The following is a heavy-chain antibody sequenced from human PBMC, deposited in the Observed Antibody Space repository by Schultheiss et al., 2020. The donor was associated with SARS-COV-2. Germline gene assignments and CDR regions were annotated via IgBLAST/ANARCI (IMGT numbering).Heavy chain of an antibody. CDR3: ARDLRGSSAMDV. D-gene: IGHD6-6*01. V-gene: IGHV4-59*01. J-gene: IGHJ6*02. CDR2: IYYSGST. CDR1: GGSISGYY. Sequence: SETLSLTCTVSGGSISGYYWGWIRQPPGKGLEWIAYIYYSGSTNYNPSLKSRVTISVDTSNNQFSLKLSSVTAADTAVYYCARDLRGSSAMDVWGQGTTVTVSS.